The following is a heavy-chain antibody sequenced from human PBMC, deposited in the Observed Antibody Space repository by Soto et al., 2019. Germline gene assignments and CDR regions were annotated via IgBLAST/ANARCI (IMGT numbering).Heavy chain of an antibody. D-gene: IGHD2-15*01. V-gene: IGHV1-69*12. CDR2: IMPIFRAP. CDR3: ASWLKGPDIGNYYYGMDV. J-gene: IGHJ6*02. CDR1: GGAFSDYA. Sequence: QVQLVQSGAEVKKPGSSVKVSCKASGGAFSDYAFSWVRQAPGQGLEWLGGIMPIFRAPDYAQKFQGRVTLTEDEFTRTAYMEMNSLRSEDTAVYYCASWLKGPDIGNYYYGMDVWGQGTTVTVS.